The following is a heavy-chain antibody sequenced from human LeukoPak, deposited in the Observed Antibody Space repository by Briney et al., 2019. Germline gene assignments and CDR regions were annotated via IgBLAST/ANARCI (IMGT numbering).Heavy chain of an antibody. D-gene: IGHD1-14*01. CDR2: IKRDGSEK. Sequence: PGGSLRLSCAASGFTFNSYWMNWVRQAPGKGLEWVANIKRDGSEKYYVDSVKGRFTISRDNAKNSLDLQMNSLRVEDTAVYYCARDSSHVNNGFDYWGQGTLVTVSS. V-gene: IGHV3-7*03. CDR3: ARDSSHVNNGFDY. J-gene: IGHJ4*02. CDR1: GFTFNSYW.